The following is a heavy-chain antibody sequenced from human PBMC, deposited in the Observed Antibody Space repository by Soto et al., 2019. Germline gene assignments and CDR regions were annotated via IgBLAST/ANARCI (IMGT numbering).Heavy chain of an antibody. Sequence: PGGSLILSCAAAGLTFSSYCLNWVRQETGKGLEWVSAISCTGFNTYYTDSVKGRFTISRDNSKNTLYLQMNSLRAEDTAVYYCAKVIVVVTADRGRYFQHWGQGTLVTVSS. J-gene: IGHJ1*01. CDR2: ISCTGFNT. D-gene: IGHD2-21*02. CDR1: GLTFSSYC. V-gene: IGHV3-23*01. CDR3: AKVIVVVTADRGRYFQH.